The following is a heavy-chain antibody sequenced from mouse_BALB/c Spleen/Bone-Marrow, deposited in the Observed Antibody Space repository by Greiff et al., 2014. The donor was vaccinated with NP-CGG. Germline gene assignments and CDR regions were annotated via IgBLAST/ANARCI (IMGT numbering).Heavy chain of an antibody. D-gene: IGHD1-2*01. V-gene: IGHV2-9*02. CDR1: GFSLTNYG. Sequence: VMLVESGPGLVAPSQSLSITCTVSGFSLTNYGVHWVRQPPGKGLEWLGVIWADGSTNYNSALMSRLSISKDNSKSPVFFKMNSLQTDDTAMYYCARITTATGAMDYWGQGTSVTVSS. J-gene: IGHJ4*01. CDR2: IWADGST. CDR3: ARITTATGAMDY.